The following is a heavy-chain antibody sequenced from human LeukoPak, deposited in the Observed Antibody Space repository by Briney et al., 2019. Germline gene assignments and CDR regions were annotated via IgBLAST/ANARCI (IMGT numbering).Heavy chain of an antibody. CDR3: ARVRWYSSGWYFDY. Sequence: SETLSLTCTVSGGSISSSSYYWGWIRQPPGKGLEWIGSIYYSGSTYYNPSLKSRVTISVDTSKNQFSLKLSPVTAADTAVYYCARVRWYSSGWYFDYWGQGTLVTVSS. CDR1: GGSISSSSYY. V-gene: IGHV4-39*07. CDR2: IYYSGST. D-gene: IGHD6-19*01. J-gene: IGHJ4*02.